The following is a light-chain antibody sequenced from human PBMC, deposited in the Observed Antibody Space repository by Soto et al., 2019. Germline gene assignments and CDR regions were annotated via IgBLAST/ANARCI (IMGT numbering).Light chain of an antibody. V-gene: IGKV3-20*01. CDR1: QSLSSSY. CDR3: QQYGSSPWT. CDR2: AAS. Sequence: EIVLTQYPGALSLSPGERATLSCRASQSLSSSYLAWYQQQPGQAPRLLIYAASSRATGIPDRFSGSGSGTAFTLTIARLEPEDFAVYYCQQYGSSPWTFGQGTKVDI. J-gene: IGKJ1*01.